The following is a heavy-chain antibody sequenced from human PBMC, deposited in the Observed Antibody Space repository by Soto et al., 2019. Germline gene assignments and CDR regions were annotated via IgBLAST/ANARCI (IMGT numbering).Heavy chain of an antibody. D-gene: IGHD3-10*01. J-gene: IGHJ6*02. CDR2: ITSSSGHI. V-gene: IGHV3-21*01. Sequence: VGSRWLSCGASGFTLTTYTMNQVRQASGKGLEWVSSITSSSGHIYYADSVKGRFTISRDNTRNSLYLQMNSLRAEDTAVYYCVRERGLSSFYGMDVWGQGTTVTVSS. CDR3: VRERGLSSFYGMDV. CDR1: GFTLTTYT.